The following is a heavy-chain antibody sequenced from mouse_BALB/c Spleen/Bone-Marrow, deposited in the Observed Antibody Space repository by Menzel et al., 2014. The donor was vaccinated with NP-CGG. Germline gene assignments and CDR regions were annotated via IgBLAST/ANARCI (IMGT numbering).Heavy chain of an antibody. CDR3: ATYGYSYWYFDV. CDR2: IDPYYGGT. V-gene: IGHV1-39*01. D-gene: IGHD1-1*01. CDR1: GYSFTGYN. J-gene: IGHJ1*01. Sequence: EVQLQQSGPELEKPGASVKISCKASGYSFTGYNMNWVKQSNGKSLEWIGNIDPYYGGTSYNQKFKGKATSTVDKSSSTAYMQLKSLTSEDSAVYYCATYGYSYWYFDVWGAGTTVTVSS.